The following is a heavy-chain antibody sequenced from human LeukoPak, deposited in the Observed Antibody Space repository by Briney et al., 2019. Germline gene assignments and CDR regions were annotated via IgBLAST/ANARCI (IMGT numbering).Heavy chain of an antibody. CDR3: ATDRV. Sequence: GASVKVSCKASGGTFSSYAISWVRQAPGQGLEWMGGFDPEDGETIYAQKFQGRVTMTEDTSTDTAYMELSSLRSEDTAVYYCATDRVWGQGTLVTVSS. CDR2: FDPEDGET. J-gene: IGHJ4*02. V-gene: IGHV1-24*01. CDR1: GGTFSSYA.